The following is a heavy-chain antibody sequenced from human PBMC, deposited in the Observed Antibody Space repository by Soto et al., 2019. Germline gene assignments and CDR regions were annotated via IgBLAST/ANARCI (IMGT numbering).Heavy chain of an antibody. D-gene: IGHD4-4*01. V-gene: IGHV1-2*02. Sequence: QVQLVQSGSEVKKPGASVKVSCKASGYPFSDNQIHWLRRAPGRGLEWMGRINPKSDDTNYAQKFQGRVTMTRDTSIDTAYLELTGLTSDDTATYYCARKHSLDYIRWGLDPWGQGTLVTVSS. J-gene: IGHJ5*02. CDR3: ARKHSLDYIRWGLDP. CDR1: GYPFSDNQ. CDR2: INPKSDDT.